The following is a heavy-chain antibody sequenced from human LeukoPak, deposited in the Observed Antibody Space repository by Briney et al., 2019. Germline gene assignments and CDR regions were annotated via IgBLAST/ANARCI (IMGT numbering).Heavy chain of an antibody. D-gene: IGHD3-10*01. CDR3: ARGRVWFGAPPGY. V-gene: IGHV4-39*07. CDR2: IYYSGST. J-gene: IGHJ4*02. Sequence: SETLSLTCTVSGGSISSSSYYWGWIRQPPGKGLEWIGSIYYSGSTYYNPSLKSRVTISVDTSKNQFSLKLSSVTAADTAVYYCARGRVWFGAPPGYWGQGTLVTVSS. CDR1: GGSISSSSYY.